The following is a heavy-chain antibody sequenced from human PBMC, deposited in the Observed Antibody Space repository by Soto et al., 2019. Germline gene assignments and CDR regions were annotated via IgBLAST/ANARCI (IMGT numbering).Heavy chain of an antibody. V-gene: IGHV1-69*06. CDR3: ARDEIAVANRVGMDV. CDR2: ITPIFGAA. CDR1: VGAFRSYT. J-gene: IGHJ6*02. D-gene: IGHD6-19*01. Sequence: QVQLVQSGAEVKKPGSSVNVSCKASVGAFRSYTISWLRQAPGQGLEWRGGITPIFGAANYAQKFEGRVTISADTSTTTAYMELSNLTSEDTAVYYCARDEIAVANRVGMDVWGQGTTVIVSS.